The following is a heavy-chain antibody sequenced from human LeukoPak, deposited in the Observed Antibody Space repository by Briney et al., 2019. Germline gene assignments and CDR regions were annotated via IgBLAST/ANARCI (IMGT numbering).Heavy chain of an antibody. D-gene: IGHD5-12*01. CDR1: GYSFTSYW. V-gene: IGHV5-51*01. J-gene: IGHJ6*03. CDR3: ARHIVATKGLGRYYYYYMDV. CDR2: IYPGDSDT. Sequence: GESLKISCKGSGYSFTSYWIGWVRQMPGKGLEWMGIIYPGDSDTRYSPSFQGQVTISAVKSISTAYLQWSGLKASDTAMYYCARHIVATKGLGRYYYYYMDVWGKGTTVTISS.